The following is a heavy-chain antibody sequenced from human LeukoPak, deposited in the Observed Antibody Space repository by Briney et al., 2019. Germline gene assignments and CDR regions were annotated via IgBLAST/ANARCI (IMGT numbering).Heavy chain of an antibody. V-gene: IGHV1-18*01. CDR3: ARGGYQLLHF. CDR1: GYTFNRFA. J-gene: IGHJ4*02. CDR2: ISAYNGDT. D-gene: IGHD2-2*01. Sequence: ASVRVSCKASGYTFNRFAFTWVRQAPGQGLEWVGWISAYNGDTHYAQNFQGRITMTTDTSTSTAYMGLRSLTSDDTAVYYCARGGYQLLHFWGQGTLVIVSS.